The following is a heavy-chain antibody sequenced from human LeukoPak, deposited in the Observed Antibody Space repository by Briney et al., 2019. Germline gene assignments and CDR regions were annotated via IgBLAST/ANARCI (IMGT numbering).Heavy chain of an antibody. J-gene: IGHJ4*02. CDR2: ISSSSSYI. Sequence: GGSLRLSCAASGFTFSSYSMNWVRQAPGRGLEWVSSISSSSSYIYYADSVKGRFTISRDNAKNSLYLQMNSLRAEDTAVYYCARDGEEKATIGDFCWGQGTLATVSS. D-gene: IGHD5-24*01. CDR1: GFTFSSYS. V-gene: IGHV3-21*01. CDR3: ARDGEEKATIGDFC.